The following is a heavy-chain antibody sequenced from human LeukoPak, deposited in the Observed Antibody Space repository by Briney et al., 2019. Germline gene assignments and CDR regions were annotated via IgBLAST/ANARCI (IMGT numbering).Heavy chain of an antibody. V-gene: IGHV1-2*02. D-gene: IGHD2-2*02. Sequence: AASVKVSCKASGYTFTGYYMHWVRQAPGQGLEWMGWINPNSGGTNYAQKFQGRVTMTRDTSISTAYMELSRLRSDDTAVYYYAREDIVVVPAAIHPWGKTFDYWGQGTLVTVSS. CDR1: GYTFTGYY. CDR2: INPNSGGT. CDR3: AREDIVVVPAAIHPWGKTFDY. J-gene: IGHJ4*02.